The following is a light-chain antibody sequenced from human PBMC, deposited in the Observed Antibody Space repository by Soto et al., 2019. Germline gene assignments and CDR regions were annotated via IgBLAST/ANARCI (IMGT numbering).Light chain of an antibody. CDR1: QSVSSNY. J-gene: IGKJ2*01. V-gene: IGKV3-20*01. CDR3: QQLNSYPYT. Sequence: EIVLTQSPGTLSLSPGERATLSCRASQSVSSNYFAWYQQKPGQAPRLLIYGASSGATGIPDRFSGSGSGTDFTLTISSLQPEDFATYYCQQLNSYPYTFGQGTKLEIK. CDR2: GAS.